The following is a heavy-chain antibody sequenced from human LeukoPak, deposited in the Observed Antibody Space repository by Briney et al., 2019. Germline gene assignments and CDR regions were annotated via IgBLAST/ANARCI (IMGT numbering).Heavy chain of an antibody. CDR1: GYSFTSYW. J-gene: IGHJ4*02. Sequence: HGESLKISCKGSGYSFTSYWIAWVRQMPGKGLEWMGIIHPGDSNTRYSPSFQGQVTISVNKSITTAYLQWSSLKASDTAVYYCATGRYCSGTTCYSSVDFWGQGTLVTVSS. CDR3: ATGRYCSGTTCYSSVDF. V-gene: IGHV5-51*01. CDR2: IHPGDSNT. D-gene: IGHD2-15*01.